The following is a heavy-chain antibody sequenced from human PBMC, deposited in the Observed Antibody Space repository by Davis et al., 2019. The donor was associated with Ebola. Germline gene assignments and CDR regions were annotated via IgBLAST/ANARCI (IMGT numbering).Heavy chain of an antibody. V-gene: IGHV3-74*01. Sequence: GESLKISCAASGFTFSGYWMHWVRQPPGKGLEWVSRINGDGSSTTYADSVKGRFTISRDNAKNTLYLQMNSLRAEDTALYYCATRYLSPAYFEEWGQGTLVTVSS. J-gene: IGHJ4*02. CDR2: INGDGSST. D-gene: IGHD3-3*01. CDR3: ATRYLSPAYFEE. CDR1: GFTFSGYW.